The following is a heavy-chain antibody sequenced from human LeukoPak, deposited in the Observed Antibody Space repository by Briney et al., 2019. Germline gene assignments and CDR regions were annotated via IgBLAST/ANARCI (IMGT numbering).Heavy chain of an antibody. Sequence: ASVKVSCKASGYTFTSYAMHWVRQAPGQRLEWMGWINAGNGNTKYSQKLQGRVTFTRDTSASTAYMELSSLRSEDTAVYYCARGRGGAITGYYMDVWGKGTTVTVSS. D-gene: IGHD3-16*02. CDR2: INAGNGNT. J-gene: IGHJ6*03. CDR3: ARGRGGAITGYYMDV. V-gene: IGHV1-3*01. CDR1: GYTFTSYA.